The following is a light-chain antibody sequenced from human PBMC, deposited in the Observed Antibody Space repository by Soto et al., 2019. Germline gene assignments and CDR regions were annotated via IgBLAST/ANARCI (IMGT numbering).Light chain of an antibody. CDR3: QQYGSSPLT. CDR2: GAS. Sequence: EIVFTESPGTLALSKGERASLSCRASQSVSAGHLAWYQQKPGQAPRLLIYGASSRATGIPDRFSGGGSGTDFTLTISRLEPEDFAVYFCQQYGSSPLTFGGGTKVDIK. CDR1: QSVSAGH. V-gene: IGKV3-20*01. J-gene: IGKJ4*01.